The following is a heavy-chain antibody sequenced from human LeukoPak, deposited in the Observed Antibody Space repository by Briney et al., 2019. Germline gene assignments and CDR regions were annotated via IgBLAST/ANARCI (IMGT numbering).Heavy chain of an antibody. J-gene: IGHJ4*02. Sequence: GGSLRLSCAASGFTFSSYAMSWLRQAPGKGLEWVSGISGSGGSTYYADSVKGRFTISRDNSKNTLYLQMNSLRAEDTAVYYCASYCGGDCPPAGYWGQGTLVTVSS. D-gene: IGHD2-21*02. CDR3: ASYCGGDCPPAGY. V-gene: IGHV3-23*01. CDR2: ISGSGGST. CDR1: GFTFSSYA.